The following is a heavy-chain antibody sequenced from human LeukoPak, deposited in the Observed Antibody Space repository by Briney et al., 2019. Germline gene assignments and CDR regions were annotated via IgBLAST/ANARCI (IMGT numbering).Heavy chain of an antibody. CDR2: VYHDGSA. V-gene: IGHV4/OR15-8*01. D-gene: IGHD1-14*01. CDR3: AYNRNFALDN. CDR1: GASIESHSW. J-gene: IGHJ4*01. Sequence: SETLSLTCAVSGASIESHSWWSWVRQPPGRGLEWIGEVYHDGSANYKPSLKSRVTISADTSRNHFSLKLTSVTAADTAVYYCAYNRNFALDNWGRGTLVTVSS.